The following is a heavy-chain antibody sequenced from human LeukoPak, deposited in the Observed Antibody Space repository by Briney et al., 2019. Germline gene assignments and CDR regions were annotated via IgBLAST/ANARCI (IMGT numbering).Heavy chain of an antibody. CDR3: ARGIYGGNSPLVDY. CDR2: MNPKSGDT. V-gene: IGHV1-8*03. D-gene: IGHD4-23*01. Sequence: GASVKVSCKASGYSFTNYDINWVRQATGQGLEWMGWMNPKSGDTGYSQKFQGRVFITRDTSINTAYMELSSLGSDDTAVYYCARGIYGGNSPLVDYWGQGTLVTVSS. J-gene: IGHJ4*02. CDR1: GYSFTNYD.